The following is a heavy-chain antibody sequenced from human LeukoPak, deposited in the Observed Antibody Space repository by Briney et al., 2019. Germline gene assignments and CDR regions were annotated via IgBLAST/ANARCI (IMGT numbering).Heavy chain of an antibody. V-gene: IGHV3-23*01. J-gene: IGHJ6*03. Sequence: QAGGSLRLSCAASGFIFSTHAMSWVRQAPGKGVGWVSAISDSGGYRYSVDSVKGRFTISRDNSKNTVYLQINSPRDEATAVYYSVKFRGATDHYYYYMAVWGKATTVTVSS. D-gene: IGHD1-26*01. CDR1: GFIFSTHA. CDR2: ISDSGGYR. CDR3: VKFRGATDHYYYYMAV.